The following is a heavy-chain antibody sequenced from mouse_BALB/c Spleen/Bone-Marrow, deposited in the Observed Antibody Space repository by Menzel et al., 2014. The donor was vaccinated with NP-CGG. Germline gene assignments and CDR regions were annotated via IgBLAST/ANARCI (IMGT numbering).Heavy chain of an antibody. D-gene: IGHD2-3*01. CDR3: ASSDRYRAMDC. Sequence: VKLMESGPELVKPGASVKISCKASGYAFSSSWMNWVKQRPGQGLEWIGRIFPGDGDTYYNGKFKGKATLTADKSSSTAYLQLSSLASVDSAVYFCASSDRYRAMDCWRQGTSVTVSS. V-gene: IGHV1-82*01. J-gene: IGHJ4*01. CDR2: IFPGDGDT. CDR1: GYAFSSSW.